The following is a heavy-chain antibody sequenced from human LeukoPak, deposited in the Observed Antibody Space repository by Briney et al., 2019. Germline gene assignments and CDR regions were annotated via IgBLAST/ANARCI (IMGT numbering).Heavy chain of an antibody. V-gene: IGHV4-39*01. D-gene: IGHD3-9*01. CDR1: GGSISSSSYY. Sequence: SETLSLTCTVSGGSISSSSYYWGWIRQPPGKGLEWIGSIYYSGSTHYNPSLKSRVTISVDTSKNQFSLKLSSVTAADTAVYYCAGPLNGMDVWGQGTTVTVSS. J-gene: IGHJ6*02. CDR2: IYYSGST. CDR3: AGPLNGMDV.